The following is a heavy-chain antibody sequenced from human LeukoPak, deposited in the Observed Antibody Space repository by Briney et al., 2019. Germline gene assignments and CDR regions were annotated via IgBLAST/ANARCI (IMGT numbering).Heavy chain of an antibody. Sequence: ASVKVSCKASGYTFTSYGISWVRQAPGQGLEWMGWISAYNGNTNYAQKLQGRVTMTTDTSTSTAYMELRSLRSDDTAVYYCARVPMIVVVIKGDYFDYWAREPWSPSPQ. V-gene: IGHV1-18*01. D-gene: IGHD3-22*01. CDR3: ARVPMIVVVIKGDYFDY. J-gene: IGHJ4*02. CDR2: ISAYNGNT. CDR1: GYTFTSYG.